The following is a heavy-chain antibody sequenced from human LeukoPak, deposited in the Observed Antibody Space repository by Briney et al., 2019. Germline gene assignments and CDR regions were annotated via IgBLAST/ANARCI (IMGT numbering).Heavy chain of an antibody. CDR2: INHSGST. Sequence: SETLSLTCAVYGGSFSGYYWSWIRQPPGKGLEWIGEINHSGSTNYNPSLKSRVTISVDTSKNQFSLKLSSVTAADTAVYYCASLRRYCYGSGSYRWGQGTLVTVSS. J-gene: IGHJ4*02. CDR1: GGSFSGYY. D-gene: IGHD3-10*01. V-gene: IGHV4-34*01. CDR3: ASLRRYCYGSGSYR.